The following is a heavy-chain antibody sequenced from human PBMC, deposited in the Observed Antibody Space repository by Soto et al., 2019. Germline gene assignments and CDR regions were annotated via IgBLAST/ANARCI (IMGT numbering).Heavy chain of an antibody. J-gene: IGHJ5*02. CDR3: ARSTIAADPWFDP. CDR1: GYTFTSYG. Sequence: QVQLVQSGAEVKKPGASVKVSCKASGYTFTSYGISWVRQAPGQGLEGMGWISAYNGNINYAQKFQGRVTMTSDTXTSTAYMELRSLRSDDTAVYYCARSTIAADPWFDPWGQGTLVTVSS. D-gene: IGHD6-13*01. CDR2: ISAYNGNI. V-gene: IGHV1-18*01.